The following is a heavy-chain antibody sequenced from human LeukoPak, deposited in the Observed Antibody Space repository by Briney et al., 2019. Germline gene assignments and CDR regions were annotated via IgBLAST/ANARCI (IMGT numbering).Heavy chain of an antibody. CDR3: AREVAGL. CDR2: INSSSSTI. Sequence: PGGSLRLSCAASGFTFSSYSMNWVRQAPGKGLEWVSYINSSSSTIYYADSVKGRFTISRDNAKNSLYLQMNSLRAEDTAVYYCAREVAGLWGQGTLVTVSS. J-gene: IGHJ4*02. CDR1: GFTFSSYS. V-gene: IGHV3-48*01.